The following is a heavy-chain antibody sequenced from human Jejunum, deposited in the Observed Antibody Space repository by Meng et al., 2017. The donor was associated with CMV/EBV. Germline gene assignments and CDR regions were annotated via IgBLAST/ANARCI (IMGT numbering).Heavy chain of an antibody. J-gene: IGHJ6*02. D-gene: IGHD5-18*01. V-gene: IGHV3-7*01. CDR1: FPRYW. CDR3: ARDLYKYGTIGLSAMDV. CDR2: ITQEGGKK. Sequence: FPRYWMTWVRKNPGKGLGWVAYITQEGGKKYYVDSVKSRFTISRDNAKNSLYLQMNSLRVEDTAVYYCARDLYKYGTIGLSAMDVWGQGTTVTVSS.